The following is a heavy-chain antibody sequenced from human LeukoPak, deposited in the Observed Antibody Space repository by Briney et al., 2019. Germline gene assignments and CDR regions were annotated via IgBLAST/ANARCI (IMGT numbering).Heavy chain of an antibody. V-gene: IGHV4-38-2*02. CDR3: AREPPITVPEDYSDY. CDR2: LYHTGST. J-gene: IGHJ4*02. D-gene: IGHD6-19*01. Sequence: PSETLSLTCGVSGYSISSGYYWGWIRQPPGNGLECIATLYHTGSTYYNPSRKSRVTISLDTSRNQFSLRLSSVTAADTAVYYCAREPPITVPEDYSDYWGQGTLVSVSS. CDR1: GYSISSGYY.